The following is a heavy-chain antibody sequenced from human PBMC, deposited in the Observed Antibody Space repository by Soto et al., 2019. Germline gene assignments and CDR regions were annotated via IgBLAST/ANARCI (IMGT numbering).Heavy chain of an antibody. D-gene: IGHD3-10*02. CDR3: AKDQFYIRGVIHNWFYL. V-gene: IGHV3-21*01. CDR2: ISSSSSYI. CDR1: GFTFSSYS. Sequence: GGSLRVSCAASGFTFSSYSMNWFRQAPGKGLEWVSSISSSSSYIYYADSVKGRFTISRDNAKNSLYLQMNSLRAEDTAVYYCAKDQFYIRGVIHNWFYLCGQGTLVIVSS. J-gene: IGHJ5*02.